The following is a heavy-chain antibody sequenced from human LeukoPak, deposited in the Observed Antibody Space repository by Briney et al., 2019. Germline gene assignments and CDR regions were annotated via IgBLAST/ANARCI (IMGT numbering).Heavy chain of an antibody. J-gene: IGHJ6*02. Sequence: SETLSLTCTVYGGSFSGYYWSWIRQPPGKGLEWIGYIYYSGSTNYNPSLKGRVTMSVDTSKNQFSLKLSSVTAADTAVYYCARDARYYDSSGYYPYYYYYGMDVWGQGTTVTVSS. CDR1: GGSFSGYY. CDR3: ARDARYYDSSGYYPYYYYYGMDV. CDR2: IYYSGST. D-gene: IGHD3-22*01. V-gene: IGHV4-59*01.